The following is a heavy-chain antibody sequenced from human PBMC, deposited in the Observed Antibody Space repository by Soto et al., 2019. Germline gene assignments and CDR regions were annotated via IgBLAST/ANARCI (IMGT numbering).Heavy chain of an antibody. J-gene: IGHJ5*01. CDR1: GGSISSYY. CDR2: IFYSGST. D-gene: IGHD3-10*02. CDR3: ASMIGDPVLSFDS. Sequence: QVQLQESGPGLVKPSETLSLTCTVSGGSISSYYWSWIRQPPGKGLEWIGFIFYSGSTSYNPSLKRRVTISIYTSEYQFSLKLNSATAADTAVYYCASMIGDPVLSFDSWGQGTVVAVSS. V-gene: IGHV4-59*01.